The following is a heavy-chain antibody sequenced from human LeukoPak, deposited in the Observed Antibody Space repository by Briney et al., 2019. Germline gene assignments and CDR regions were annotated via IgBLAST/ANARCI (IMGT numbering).Heavy chain of an antibody. CDR3: ARENGPFDY. V-gene: IGHV3-48*03. D-gene: IGHD2-8*01. Sequence: GGSLRLSWAASGFTFSSYEMTWVRQAPGRGLEWVSYISHSGSTIYYADSVKGRFTISRDNAKNSLYLQMNSLRAEDTAVYYCARENGPFDYWGQGTLVTVSS. CDR2: ISHSGSTI. J-gene: IGHJ4*02. CDR1: GFTFSSYE.